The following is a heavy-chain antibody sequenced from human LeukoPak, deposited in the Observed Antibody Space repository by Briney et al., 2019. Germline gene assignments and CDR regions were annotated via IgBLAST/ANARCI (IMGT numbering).Heavy chain of an antibody. CDR3: AREGYSYGKAPDY. Sequence: PGGSLRLSCAASGLTFSSYSMNWVRQAPGKGLEWVSSISSSSSYIYYADSVKGRFTISRDNAKNSLYLQMNSLRAEDTAVYYCAREGYSYGKAPDYWGQGTLVTVSS. CDR1: GLTFSSYS. V-gene: IGHV3-21*01. CDR2: ISSSSSYI. J-gene: IGHJ4*02. D-gene: IGHD5-18*01.